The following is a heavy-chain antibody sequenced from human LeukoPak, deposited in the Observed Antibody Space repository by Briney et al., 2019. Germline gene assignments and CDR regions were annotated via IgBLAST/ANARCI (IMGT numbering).Heavy chain of an antibody. CDR2: LSGGSGDDT. V-gene: IGHV3-23*01. D-gene: IGHD5-24*01. CDR1: GFTFSTYA. CDR3: TRLMATIRKPRVLDV. J-gene: IGHJ6*02. Sequence: GGSLRLSCAASGFTFSTYAMTWVRQAPGKGLEWVSALSGGSGDDTYYADSVKGRFTISRDNSKNTLYLQMNSLRAEDTAVYYCTRLMATIRKPRVLDVWGQGTTVTVSS.